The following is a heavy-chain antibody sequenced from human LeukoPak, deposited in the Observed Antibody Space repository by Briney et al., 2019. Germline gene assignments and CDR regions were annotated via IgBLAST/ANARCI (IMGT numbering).Heavy chain of an antibody. CDR3: ARLIRGYCDY. Sequence: SETLSLTCTVSGGSISSSSYYWGWIRQPPGKGLEWIGSIYYSGSTYYNPSLKSRATISVDTSKNQFSLKLSSVTAADTAVYYCARLIRGYCDYWGQGTLVTVSS. V-gene: IGHV4-39*01. D-gene: IGHD3-16*01. J-gene: IGHJ4*02. CDR1: GGSISSSSYY. CDR2: IYYSGST.